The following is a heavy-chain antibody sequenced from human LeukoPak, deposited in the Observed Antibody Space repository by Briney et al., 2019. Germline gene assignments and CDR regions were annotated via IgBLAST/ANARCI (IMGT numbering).Heavy chain of an antibody. CDR3: AREVRGYSYGSDY. CDR1: GFTFSNYG. J-gene: IGHJ4*02. V-gene: IGHV3-30*02. CDR2: IRYDGSNK. D-gene: IGHD5-18*01. Sequence: GGSLRLSCAASGFTFSNYGMHWVRQAPGKGLKWVAFIRYDGSNKYYADSVKGRFTISRDNSKNTLYLQMNSLRAEDTAVYYCAREVRGYSYGSDYWGQGTLVTVSS.